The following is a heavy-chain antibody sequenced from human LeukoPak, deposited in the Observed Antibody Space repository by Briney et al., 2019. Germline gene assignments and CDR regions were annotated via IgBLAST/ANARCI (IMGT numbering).Heavy chain of an antibody. Sequence: SETLSLTCTVSGGSISSYYWSWIRQPPGKGLEWIGYIYYSGSTNYNPSLKSRVTISVDTSKNQFSLKLSSVTAADTAVYYCARSSAARGGGFDYWGPGTLVTVSS. CDR2: IYYSGST. V-gene: IGHV4-59*01. J-gene: IGHJ4*02. D-gene: IGHD6-6*01. CDR3: ARSSAARGGGFDY. CDR1: GGSISSYY.